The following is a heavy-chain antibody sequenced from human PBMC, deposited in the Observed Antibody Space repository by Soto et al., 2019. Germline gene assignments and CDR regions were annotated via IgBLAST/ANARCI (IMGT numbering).Heavy chain of an antibody. CDR1: GGSFSGYY. J-gene: IGHJ6*02. CDR2: INHSGST. Sequence: EILAQPCAVYGGSFSGYYWSWIRQPPGKGLEWIGEINHSGSTNYNPSLKSRVTISVDTSKNQFSLKLSSVTAADTAVYYCARAPMDVWGQGTTVTVSS. CDR3: ARAPMDV. V-gene: IGHV4-34*01.